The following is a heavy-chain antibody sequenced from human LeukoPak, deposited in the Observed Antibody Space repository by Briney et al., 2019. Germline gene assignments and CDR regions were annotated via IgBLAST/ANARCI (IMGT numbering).Heavy chain of an antibody. Sequence: GSLRLSCAASGFTFSSYGMHRVRQAPGKGLEWVAVIWYDGSNKYYADSVKGRFTICRDNSKNTLYLQMNSLRAEDTAVYYCAKGGYDSSGFDYWGQGTLVTVSS. J-gene: IGHJ4*02. CDR3: AKGGYDSSGFDY. V-gene: IGHV3-33*06. CDR2: IWYDGSNK. CDR1: GFTFSSYG. D-gene: IGHD3-22*01.